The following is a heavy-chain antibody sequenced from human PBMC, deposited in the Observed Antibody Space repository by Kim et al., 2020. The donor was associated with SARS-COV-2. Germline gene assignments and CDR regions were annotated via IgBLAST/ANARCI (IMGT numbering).Heavy chain of an antibody. V-gene: IGHV3-48*03. CDR3: ARGDGYYYDSSGYYAQD. J-gene: IGHJ4*02. D-gene: IGHD3-22*01. CDR2: ISSSGSTI. Sequence: GGSLRLSCAASGFTFSSYEMNWVRQAPGKGLEWVSYISSSGSTIYYADSVKGRFTISRDNAKNSLYLQMNSLRAEDTAVYYCARGDGYYYDSSGYYAQDWGQGTLVTVSS. CDR1: GFTFSSYE.